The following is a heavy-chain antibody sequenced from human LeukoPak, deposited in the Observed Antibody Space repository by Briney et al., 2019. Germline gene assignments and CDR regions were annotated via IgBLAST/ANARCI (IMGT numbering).Heavy chain of an antibody. J-gene: IGHJ4*02. CDR1: GGSISSSSYY. V-gene: IGHV4-39*07. D-gene: IGHD3-22*01. CDR3: ASPDPYYYDSSGYSPFDY. Sequence: SETLSLTCTVSGGSISSSSYYWGWIRQPPGKGLEWIGSIYYSGSTYYNPSLKSRVTISVDTSKNQFSLKLSSVTAADTAVYYCASPDPYYYDSSGYSPFDYWGQGTLVTVSS. CDR2: IYYSGST.